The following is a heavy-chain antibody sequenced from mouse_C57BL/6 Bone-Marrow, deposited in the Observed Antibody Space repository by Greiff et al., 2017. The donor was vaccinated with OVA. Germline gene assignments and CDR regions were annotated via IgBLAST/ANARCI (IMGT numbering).Heavy chain of an antibody. V-gene: IGHV1-61*01. Sequence: VQLQQPGAELVRPGSSVKLSCKASGYTFTSYWMDWVKQRPGQGLEWIGNLYPSDSETHYNQTFKDKATLTVDKSASTAYMQLKSMTLEDAAVDYCAKKDYYGSTSYWYFDVWGTGTTVTVSS. CDR2: LYPSDSET. CDR1: GYTFTSYW. CDR3: AKKDYYGSTSYWYFDV. J-gene: IGHJ1*03. D-gene: IGHD1-1*01.